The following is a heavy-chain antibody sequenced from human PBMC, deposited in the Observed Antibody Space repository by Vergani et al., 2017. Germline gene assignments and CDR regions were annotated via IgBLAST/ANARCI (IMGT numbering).Heavy chain of an antibody. CDR2: ISSSSSYT. Sequence: EVQLLESGGGLVQRGGSLRLSCAASGFTFSSYSMNWVRQAPGKGLEWVSSISSSSSYTHYSDSLKGRFTISRDNAKSSLYLQMNSLRAEVTGVYYCATDRYYLGSGSYPYFYYYGLDVWGQGTAGTVSS. CDR3: ATDRYYLGSGSYPYFYYYGLDV. D-gene: IGHD3-10*01. CDR1: GFTFSSYS. J-gene: IGHJ6*02. V-gene: IGHV3-21*01.